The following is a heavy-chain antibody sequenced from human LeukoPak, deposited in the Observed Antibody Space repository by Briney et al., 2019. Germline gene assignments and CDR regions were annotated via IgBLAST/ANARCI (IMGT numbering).Heavy chain of an antibody. Sequence: GGSLRLSCAASGFAFSSYAMSWVRQAPGKGLEWVSAISGSGGSTYYADSVKGRFTISRDNSKNTLYLQMNSPRAEDTAVYYCANIEYCSSTSCLPEDYWGQGTLVTVSS. D-gene: IGHD2-2*01. CDR2: ISGSGGST. J-gene: IGHJ4*02. CDR1: GFAFSSYA. CDR3: ANIEYCSSTSCLPEDY. V-gene: IGHV3-23*01.